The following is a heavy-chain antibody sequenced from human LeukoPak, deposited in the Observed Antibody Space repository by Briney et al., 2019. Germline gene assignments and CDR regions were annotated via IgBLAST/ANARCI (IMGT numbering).Heavy chain of an antibody. Sequence: SVKVSCKASGGTFSSYAISWVRQAPGHGLEWMGGIIPIFGTANYAQKFQGRVTITADESTSTAYIELSSLRSEDTAVYYCARDVGERVGASDIWGQGTMVTVSS. J-gene: IGHJ3*02. CDR1: GGTFSSYA. V-gene: IGHV1-69*13. CDR3: ARDVGERVGASDI. CDR2: IIPIFGTA. D-gene: IGHD1-26*01.